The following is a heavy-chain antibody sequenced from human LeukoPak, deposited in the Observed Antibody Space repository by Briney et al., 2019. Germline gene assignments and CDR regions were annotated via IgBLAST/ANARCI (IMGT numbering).Heavy chain of an antibody. V-gene: IGHV3-15*01. CDR3: ATDVPSPLAQIDY. J-gene: IGHJ4*02. D-gene: IGHD1-14*01. CDR2: IKAGGTT. CDR1: GFTFSNAW. Sequence: GGSLRLSCAASGFTFSNAWMSWVRQAPGKGLEWLARIKAGGTTEYAAPVKGRFTISRDASMNTLYLQMDSLKTGDTAVYYCATDVPSPLAQIDYWGQGTPVTVSS.